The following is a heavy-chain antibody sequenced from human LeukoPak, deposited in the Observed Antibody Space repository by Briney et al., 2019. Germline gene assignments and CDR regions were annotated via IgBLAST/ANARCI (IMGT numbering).Heavy chain of an antibody. D-gene: IGHD6-19*01. CDR1: GFTFSSYA. CDR2: ISGSGGST. V-gene: IGHV3-23*01. CDR3: AKDHSAVAVYDGMDV. Sequence: WASLRLSCAASGFTFSSYAMSWVRQAPGKGLEWVSAISGSGGSTYYADSVKGRLTITRDNSKNTLYLQMNSRRAEDTAVYYCAKDHSAVAVYDGMDVWGQGTTVTVSS. J-gene: IGHJ6*01.